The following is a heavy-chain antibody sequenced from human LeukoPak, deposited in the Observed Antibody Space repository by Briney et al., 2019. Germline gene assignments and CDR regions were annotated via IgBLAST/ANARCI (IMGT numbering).Heavy chain of an antibody. D-gene: IGHD3-10*01. V-gene: IGHV4-34*01. CDR1: GFTFSSYG. CDR2: INHSGST. J-gene: IGHJ4*02. CDR3: ARGGVRGIRGFDY. Sequence: GSLRLSCAASGFTFSSYGMSWIRQPPGKGLEWIGEINHSGSTNYNPSLKSRVTISVDTSKNQFSLKLSSVTAADTAVYYCARGGVRGIRGFDYWGQGTLVTVSS.